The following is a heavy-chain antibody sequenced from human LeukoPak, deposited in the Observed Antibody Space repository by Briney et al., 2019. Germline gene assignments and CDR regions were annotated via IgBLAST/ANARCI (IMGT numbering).Heavy chain of an antibody. CDR3: TRTEGAAARMY. J-gene: IGHJ4*02. CDR2: INSDGSGT. D-gene: IGHD6-13*01. Sequence: GGSLRLSCAASGFTFSTYWMHWVRQAPGRGLVWVSRINSDGSGTTYADSVKGRFTISRDNAKNTLYLQMNSLRAEDTAVYYCTRTEGAAARMYWGQGTLVTVSS. V-gene: IGHV3-74*01. CDR1: GFTFSTYW.